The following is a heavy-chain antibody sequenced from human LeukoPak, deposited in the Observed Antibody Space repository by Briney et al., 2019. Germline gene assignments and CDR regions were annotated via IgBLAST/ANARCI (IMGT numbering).Heavy chain of an antibody. V-gene: IGHV4-34*01. CDR3: ARRSSWYTYYFDY. Sequence: PSETLSLTCAVYGGPFSGYYWSWIRQPPGKGLEWIGEINHSGSTNYNPSLKSRVTISVDTSKNQFSLKLSSVTAADTAVYYCARRSSWYTYYFDYWGQGTLVTVSS. CDR1: GGPFSGYY. CDR2: INHSGST. D-gene: IGHD6-13*01. J-gene: IGHJ4*02.